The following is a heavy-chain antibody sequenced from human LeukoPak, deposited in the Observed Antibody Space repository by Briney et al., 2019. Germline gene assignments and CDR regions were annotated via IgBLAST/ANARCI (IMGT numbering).Heavy chain of an antibody. CDR3: AKEVGYCSSTSCYPWEYYYYGMDV. J-gene: IGHJ6*02. D-gene: IGHD2-2*01. CDR1: GFTFSSYG. Sequence: GGSLRLSCAASGFTFSSYGMHWVRQAPGKGLEWVAFIRYDGSNKYYADSVKGRFPLSRDNSKNTLYLQMNSLRDEDTAVYYCAKEVGYCSSTSCYPWEYYYYGMDVWGQGTTVTVSS. V-gene: IGHV3-30*02. CDR2: IRYDGSNK.